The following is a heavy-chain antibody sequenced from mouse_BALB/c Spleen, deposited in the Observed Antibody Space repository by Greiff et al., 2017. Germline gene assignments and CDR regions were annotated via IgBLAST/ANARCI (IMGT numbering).Heavy chain of an antibody. CDR3: TSGSSYVSFDY. CDR1: GFTFSNYW. Sequence: EVHLVESGGGLVQPGGSMKLSCVASGFTFSNYWMNWVRQSPEKGLEWVAEIRLKSNNYATHYAESVKGRFTISRDDSKSSVYLQMNNLRAEDTGIYYCTSGSSYVSFDYWGQGTTLTVSS. V-gene: IGHV6-6*02. J-gene: IGHJ2*01. D-gene: IGHD1-1*01. CDR2: IRLKSNNYAT.